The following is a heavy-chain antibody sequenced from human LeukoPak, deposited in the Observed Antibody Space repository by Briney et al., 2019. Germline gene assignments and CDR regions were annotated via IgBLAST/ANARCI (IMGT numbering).Heavy chain of an antibody. Sequence: PGGSLRLSCGASGFTFSRDAMHWVRQAPGKGLEWVAVISYDGSNKYYADSVKGRFTISRDNSKNTLYLQMNSLRAEDTAAYYCAKDRDYYDSSALLWGQGTMVTVSS. CDR2: ISYDGSNK. V-gene: IGHV3-30*04. J-gene: IGHJ3*01. D-gene: IGHD3-22*01. CDR1: GFTFSRDA. CDR3: AKDRDYYDSSALL.